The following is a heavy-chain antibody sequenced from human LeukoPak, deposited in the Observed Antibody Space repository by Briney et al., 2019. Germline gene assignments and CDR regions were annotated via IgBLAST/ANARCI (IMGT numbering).Heavy chain of an antibody. CDR2: IWYDGSNK. Sequence: PGGSLRLSCAASGFTFSSYAMHWVRQAPGKGLEWVAVIWYDGSNKYYADSVKGRFTISRDNSKNTLYLQMNSLRAEDTAVYYCAKQPFRTYYYGSGSYSPPDYWGQGTLVTVSS. D-gene: IGHD3-10*01. J-gene: IGHJ4*02. CDR1: GFTFSSYA. V-gene: IGHV3-33*06. CDR3: AKQPFRTYYYGSGSYSPPDY.